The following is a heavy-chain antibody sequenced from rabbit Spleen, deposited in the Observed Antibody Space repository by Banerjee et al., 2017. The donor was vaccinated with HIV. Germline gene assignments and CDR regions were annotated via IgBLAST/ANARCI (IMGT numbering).Heavy chain of an antibody. CDR2: VYAGGSGSI. J-gene: IGHJ6*01. V-gene: IGHV1S40*01. CDR3: ARDSGSSFSTYGMDL. Sequence: QSLEESGGGLVKPGASLTLTCKASGFSFSSGYDMCWVRQAPGKGLEWTACVYAGGSGSIYYASWAKGRITISKTSSTVTLQMTSLTAADTATYFCARDSGSSFSTYGMDLWGPGTLVTVS. CDR1: GFSFSSGYD. D-gene: IGHD8-1*01.